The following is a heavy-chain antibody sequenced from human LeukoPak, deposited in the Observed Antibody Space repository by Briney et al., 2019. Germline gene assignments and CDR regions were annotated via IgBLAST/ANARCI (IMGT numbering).Heavy chain of an antibody. Sequence: SVKVSCKASGGTFSSYAISWVRQAPGQGLEWMGRIIPILGIANYAQKFQGRVTITADKSTSTAYMELSSLRSEDTAVYYCAKDGVLYYASWSVYSPSYFYMDVWGKGTTVTVSS. CDR1: GGTFSSYA. D-gene: IGHD3-3*01. V-gene: IGHV1-69*04. CDR3: AKDGVLYYASWSVYSPSYFYMDV. J-gene: IGHJ6*03. CDR2: IIPILGIA.